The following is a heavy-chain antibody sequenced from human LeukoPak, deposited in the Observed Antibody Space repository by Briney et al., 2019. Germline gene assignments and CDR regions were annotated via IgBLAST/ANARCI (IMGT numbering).Heavy chain of an antibody. Sequence: SETLSLTCAVSGGSISSSRYYWGWIRQPPGKGLEWIGSVFYSGSSYYNPSLNSRVTISVDTSKNQFSLKLSSVTASDTAVYYCARRPLRYGSGSYYRSWGQGTLVTVSS. J-gene: IGHJ5*02. D-gene: IGHD3-10*01. V-gene: IGHV4-39*01. CDR3: ARRPLRYGSGSYYRS. CDR1: GGSISSSRYY. CDR2: VFYSGSS.